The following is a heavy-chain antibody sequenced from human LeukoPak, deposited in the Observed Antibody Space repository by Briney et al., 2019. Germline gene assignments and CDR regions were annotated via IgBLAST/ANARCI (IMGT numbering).Heavy chain of an antibody. CDR1: GGSISSTKTC. V-gene: IGHV4-39*01. J-gene: IGHJ4*02. CDR2: ICYTGNT. CDR3: ARHYGP. Sequence: SETLSLTCAVSGGSISSTKTCGDWIRQPPGKGMEWIGTICYTGNTYYKPSLKSRVTISVDSSKNQFSLKLNSVTATDTAVYYCARHYGPWGQGTLVTVSS. D-gene: IGHD3-10*01.